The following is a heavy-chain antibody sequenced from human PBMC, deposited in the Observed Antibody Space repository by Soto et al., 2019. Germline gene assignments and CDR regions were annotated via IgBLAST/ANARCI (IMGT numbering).Heavy chain of an antibody. J-gene: IGHJ3*02. V-gene: IGHV3-9*01. Sequence: GGSLRLSXAASGFTFDDYAMHWVRQAPGKGLEWVSGISWNSGSIGYADSVKGRFTISRDNAKNSLYLQMNSLRAEDTALYYCAKALAFDIWGQGTMVTVSS. CDR1: GFTFDDYA. CDR3: AKALAFDI. CDR2: ISWNSGSI.